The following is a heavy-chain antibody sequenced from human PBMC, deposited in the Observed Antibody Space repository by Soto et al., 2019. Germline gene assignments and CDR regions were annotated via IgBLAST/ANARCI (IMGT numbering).Heavy chain of an antibody. V-gene: IGHV3-23*01. CDR1: GFTFSSYA. CDR3: AKAGDGRWLQLPLDDFDY. Sequence: GGSLRLSCAASGFTFSSYAMSWVRQAPGKGLEWVSAISGSGGSTYYADSVKGRFTISRDNSKNTLYLQMNSLRAEDTAVYYCAKAGDGRWLQLPLDDFDYWGQGTLVTASS. J-gene: IGHJ4*02. D-gene: IGHD5-12*01. CDR2: ISGSGGST.